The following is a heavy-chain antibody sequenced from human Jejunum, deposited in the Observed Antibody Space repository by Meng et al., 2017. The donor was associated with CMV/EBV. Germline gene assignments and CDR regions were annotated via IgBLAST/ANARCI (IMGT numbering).Heavy chain of an antibody. CDR2: MYCAGTT. J-gene: IGHJ4*02. D-gene: IGHD2-21*01. CDR3: ARRGHYCGGDGECSLGFDY. Sequence: SRSAYWGWIRQAPGKGLEWIGDMYCAGTTYYNPSLKTRVTMSLDTSKNQFSLKLSSVTAADTAVYYCARRGHYCGGDGECSLGFDYWGQGSLVTVSS. V-gene: IGHV4-39*07. CDR1: SRSAY.